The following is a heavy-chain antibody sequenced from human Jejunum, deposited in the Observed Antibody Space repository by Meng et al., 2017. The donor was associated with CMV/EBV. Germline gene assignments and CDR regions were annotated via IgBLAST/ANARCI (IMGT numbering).Heavy chain of an antibody. CDR1: GFTVSSSY. D-gene: IGHD2-2*01. Sequence: EVQLVESGGGLVQPGESLRLSCAAYGFTVSSSYMSWVRQAPGKGLEWVSALYSGGTTYYADSVRGRFAISADNSKNTLYLQMDGLRAEDTAVYYCARQVSSSSTYVSWGQGTLVTVSS. V-gene: IGHV3-66*04. CDR3: ARQVSSSSTYVS. J-gene: IGHJ5*02. CDR2: LYSGGTT.